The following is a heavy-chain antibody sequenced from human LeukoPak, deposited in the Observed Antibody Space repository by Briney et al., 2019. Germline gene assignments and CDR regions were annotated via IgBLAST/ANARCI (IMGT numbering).Heavy chain of an antibody. CDR1: GGSISSGYY. V-gene: IGHV4-38-2*02. CDR3: ARHAYGEAVAGNFDY. CDR2: IYHSGST. D-gene: IGHD6-19*01. Sequence: SETLSLTCTVSGGSISSGYYWGGIRQPPGKGLEWIGSIYHSGSTYYNPSLKSRVTISVDTSKNQFSLKLSSVTAADTAVYYCARHAYGEAVAGNFDYWGQGTLVTVSS. J-gene: IGHJ4*02.